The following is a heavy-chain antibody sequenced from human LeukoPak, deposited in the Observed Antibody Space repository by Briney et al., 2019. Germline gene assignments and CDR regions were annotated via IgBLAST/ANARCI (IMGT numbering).Heavy chain of an antibody. J-gene: IGHJ6*02. V-gene: IGHV3-30*18. Sequence: GRSPRVSCAASGLTFNNYGMHWVRQAPGKGLEWVAVISYDGSTKYYADSVKGRFTISRDNSKNTLYLQMNSLRAEDTAVYYCAKGDEYNNRALGGMDVWGQGTTVTVSS. CDR2: ISYDGSTK. D-gene: IGHD1-1*01. CDR3: AKGDEYNNRALGGMDV. CDR1: GLTFNNYG.